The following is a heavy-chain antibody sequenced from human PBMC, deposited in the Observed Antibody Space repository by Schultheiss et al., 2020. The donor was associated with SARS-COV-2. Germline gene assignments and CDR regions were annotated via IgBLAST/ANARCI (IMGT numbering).Heavy chain of an antibody. V-gene: IGHV3-74*01. CDR2: INSDGSST. Sequence: GGSLRLSCAASGFTFSSYAMHWVRQAPGKGLVWVSRINSDGSSTSYADSVKGRFTISRDNSKNTLYLQMNSLRAEDTAVYYCAKGGYYDILTGYYPNYFDYWGQGTLVTVSS. J-gene: IGHJ4*02. D-gene: IGHD3-9*01. CDR3: AKGGYYDILTGYYPNYFDY. CDR1: GFTFSSYA.